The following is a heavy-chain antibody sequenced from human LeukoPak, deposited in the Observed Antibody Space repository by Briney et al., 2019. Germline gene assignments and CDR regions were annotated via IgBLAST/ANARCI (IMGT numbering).Heavy chain of an antibody. CDR2: IFPYDSDT. CDR1: GYRFSTYW. Sequence: GESLRISCQGSGYRFSTYWIGWVRQMPGKGLEWMGIIFPYDSDTRYSPSFQGQVTISADKSISTAYLQWSSLKASDTAMYYCARMTTVVTRYFDYWGQGTLVTVSS. CDR3: ARMTTVVTRYFDY. J-gene: IGHJ4*02. V-gene: IGHV5-51*01. D-gene: IGHD4-23*01.